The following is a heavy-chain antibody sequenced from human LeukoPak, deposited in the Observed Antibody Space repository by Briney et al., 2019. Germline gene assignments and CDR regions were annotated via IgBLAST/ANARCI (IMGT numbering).Heavy chain of an antibody. CDR2: ITSSSTYI. CDR3: AKGASRLDY. J-gene: IGHJ4*02. V-gene: IGHV3-21*01. CDR1: GFTFSSYS. D-gene: IGHD1-26*01. Sequence: PGGSLRLSCVASGFTFSSYSMNWVRQAPGKGLEWVSSITSSSTYIYYADSLEGRFTISRDNAENSLYLQMNSLRAEDTAVFYCAKGASRLDYWGQGTLVTVSS.